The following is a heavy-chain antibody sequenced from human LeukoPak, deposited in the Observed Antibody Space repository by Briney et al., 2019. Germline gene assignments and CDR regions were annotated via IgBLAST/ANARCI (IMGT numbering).Heavy chain of an antibody. Sequence: SVKVSCKASGGTFSSYAISWVRQAPGQGLEWMGGIIPIFGTANYAQKFQGRVTITADESTSTAYMELSSLRSEVTAVYYCARTIYDSSGYYPDWGQGTLVTVSS. CDR2: IIPIFGTA. V-gene: IGHV1-69*13. CDR3: ARTIYDSSGYYPD. J-gene: IGHJ4*02. D-gene: IGHD3-22*01. CDR1: GGTFSSYA.